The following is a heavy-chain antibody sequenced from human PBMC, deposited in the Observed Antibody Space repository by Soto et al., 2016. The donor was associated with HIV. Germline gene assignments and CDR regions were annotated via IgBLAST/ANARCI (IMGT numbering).Heavy chain of an antibody. J-gene: IGHJ4*02. V-gene: IGHV1-8*03. CDR1: GYTFTSYD. D-gene: IGHD3-9*01. CDR3: ARVSPIRRYFDWLLDY. CDR2: MNPNSGNT. Sequence: QVQLVQSGAEVKKPGASVKVSCKASGYTFTSYDINWVRQATGQGLEWMGWMNPNSGNTGYAQKFQGRVTITRNISISTAYMELSSLRSEDTAVYYCARVSPIRRYFDWLLDYWGQGTLVTVSS.